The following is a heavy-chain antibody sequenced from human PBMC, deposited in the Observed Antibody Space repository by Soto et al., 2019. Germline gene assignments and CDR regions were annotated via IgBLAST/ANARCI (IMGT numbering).Heavy chain of an antibody. J-gene: IGHJ4*02. V-gene: IGHV3-30*18. D-gene: IGHD3-22*01. Sequence: QVQLVESEGGVVQPGRSLRLSCAASGFTFSSYGMHWVRQAPGKGLEWVAVISYDGSNKYYADSVKGRFTISRDNSKNTLYLQMNSLRAEDTAVYYCAKGAYDSSGYYFDYWGQGTLVTVSS. CDR1: GFTFSSYG. CDR3: AKGAYDSSGYYFDY. CDR2: ISYDGSNK.